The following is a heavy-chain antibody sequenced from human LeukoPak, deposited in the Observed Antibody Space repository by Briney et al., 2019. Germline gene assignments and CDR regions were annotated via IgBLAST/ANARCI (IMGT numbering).Heavy chain of an antibody. CDR3: ARLYCSTTSCFDY. CDR1: GGSISNYY. Sequence: SETLSLTCTVSGGSISNYYWSWIRQPPGRGLDWIGFIYSSGSTNYNPSLKSRATMSVDTSKNQFSLNLNSVTAADTAVYYCARLYCSTTSCFDYWGQGTLVTVSS. D-gene: IGHD2-2*01. J-gene: IGHJ4*02. V-gene: IGHV4-59*01. CDR2: IYSSGST.